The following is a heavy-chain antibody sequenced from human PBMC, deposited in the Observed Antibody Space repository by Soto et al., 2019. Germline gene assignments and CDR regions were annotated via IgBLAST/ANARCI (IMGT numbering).Heavy chain of an antibody. CDR1: GGSISGYY. Sequence: SETLSLTCTVSGGSISGYYWSWIRQPPGKGLEWIGYVSYSGSTNYSPSLKSRVTISVDTSKNQFSLKVTSVTAADTAVYYCARATYGGYFDPWGQGTLVTVSS. CDR2: VSYSGST. V-gene: IGHV4-59*01. J-gene: IGHJ5*02. CDR3: ARATYGGYFDP. D-gene: IGHD5-12*01.